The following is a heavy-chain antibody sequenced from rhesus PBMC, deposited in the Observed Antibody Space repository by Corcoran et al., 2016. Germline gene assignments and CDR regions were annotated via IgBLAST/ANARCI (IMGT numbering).Heavy chain of an antibody. V-gene: IGHV4-169*01. D-gene: IGHD6S26*01. Sequence: QLQLQESGPGLVKPSETLSVTCAVSGGSISSSYWSWIRQAPGKGLEWIWYIDGSGSSTKYNPSLKSRVTRSLDTSKNQYTLKGSSVAGGDTAVYYCARGGYSSGWSSGKSLDVWGRGVLVTVAS. CDR2: IDGSGSST. J-gene: IGHJ5-2*02. CDR1: GGSISSSY. CDR3: ARGGYSSGWSSGKSLDV.